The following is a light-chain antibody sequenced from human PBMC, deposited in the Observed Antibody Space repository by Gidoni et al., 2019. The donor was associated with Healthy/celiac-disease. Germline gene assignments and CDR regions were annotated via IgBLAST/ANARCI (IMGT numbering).Light chain of an antibody. Sequence: DIQMTQSPSTLSASVGDRVTITCRASQRISSWLAWYQQKPGKAPKLLIYKASSLESGVPSRFSGSGSGTEFTLTISSLQADDFATYYCQQYNSYSPPWTFGQGTKVEIK. CDR3: QQYNSYSPPWT. CDR1: QRISSW. J-gene: IGKJ1*01. CDR2: KAS. V-gene: IGKV1-5*03.